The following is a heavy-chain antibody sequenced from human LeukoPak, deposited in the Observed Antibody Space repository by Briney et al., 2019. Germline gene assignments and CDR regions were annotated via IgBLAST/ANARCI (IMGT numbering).Heavy chain of an antibody. CDR1: GGSISSYY. D-gene: IGHD3-10*01. J-gene: IGHJ4*02. CDR3: ARRRYSDY. V-gene: IGHV4-59*01. Sequence: PSETLPLTCTVSGGSISSYYWSWIRQPPGKGLEWIGYIYYSGSTNYNPSLKSRVTISVDTSKNQFSLKLSSVTAADTAVYYCARRRYSDYWGQGTLVTVSS. CDR2: IYYSGST.